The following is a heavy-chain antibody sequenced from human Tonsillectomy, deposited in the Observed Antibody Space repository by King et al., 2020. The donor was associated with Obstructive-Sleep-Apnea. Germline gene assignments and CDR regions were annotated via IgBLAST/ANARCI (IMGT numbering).Heavy chain of an antibody. CDR2: IYWDDDK. V-gene: IGHV2-5*02. J-gene: IGHJ4*02. Sequence: TLKESGPTLVKPTQTLTLTCTFSGFSLSTSGVGVGWIRQPPGKDLEWLALIYWDDDKHYNPSPKSMPTITKDHPKNQVVLTMTNMDPVDTATYYCAHRQEVYYDTDAFDYWGQGTLVIVSA. CDR3: AHRQEVYYDTDAFDY. CDR1: GFSLSTSGVG. D-gene: IGHD3-22*01.